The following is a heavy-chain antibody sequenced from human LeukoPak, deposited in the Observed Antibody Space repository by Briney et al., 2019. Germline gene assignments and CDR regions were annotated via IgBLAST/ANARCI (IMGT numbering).Heavy chain of an antibody. V-gene: IGHV4-61*02. CDR2: FYTSGST. CDR1: GGSISSGSYY. J-gene: IGHJ6*02. CDR3: ARKPSSGPGYYYLYGMDV. Sequence: PSQTLSLTCTVSGGSISSGSYYWSWIRQPAGQGLEWIGCFYTSGSTNYNPSLKSRVTISVDTSKNQFSLKLSSVTAADTAVYYCARKPSSGPGYYYLYGMDVWGQGTTVTVSS.